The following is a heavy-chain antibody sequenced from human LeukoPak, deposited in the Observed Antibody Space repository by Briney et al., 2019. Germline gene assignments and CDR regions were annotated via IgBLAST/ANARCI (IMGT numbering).Heavy chain of an antibody. Sequence: GGSLRLSCAASGFTVSSNYMSWVRQAPGKGLEWVSVVYRSGGTNYADSVKGRFTISRDNSKNTMYLQMNSLRAEDTAVYYCAKDEDYYDSSGYLGNWGQGTLVTVSS. J-gene: IGHJ4*02. CDR1: GFTVSSNY. CDR2: VYRSGGT. CDR3: AKDEDYYDSSGYLGN. V-gene: IGHV3-66*03. D-gene: IGHD3-22*01.